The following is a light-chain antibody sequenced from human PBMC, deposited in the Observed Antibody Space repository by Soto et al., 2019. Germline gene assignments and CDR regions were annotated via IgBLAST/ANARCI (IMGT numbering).Light chain of an antibody. CDR3: CSYAGSYTYVV. CDR1: SSDVGAYDR. V-gene: IGLV2-11*01. CDR2: DVT. J-gene: IGLJ2*01. Sequence: QSVLTQPRSVSGSPGQSVTISCTGTSSDVGAYDRVSWYQQHPGKAPKLMIYDVTKRPSGVPDRFSGSKSGNTASLTISGLQAEDEADYHCCSYAGSYTYVVFGGGTKLTVL.